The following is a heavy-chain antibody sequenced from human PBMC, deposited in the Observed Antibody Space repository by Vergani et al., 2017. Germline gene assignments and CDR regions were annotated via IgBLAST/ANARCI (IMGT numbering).Heavy chain of an antibody. J-gene: IGHJ1*01. CDR3: ANSGSSGGWYSSEYFQH. Sequence: EVQLLESGGGLVQPGGSLRLSCAASGFTFSSYAMSWVRQAPGKGLEWVSAISGSGGSTYYADSVKGRFTISRDNSKNTLYLQMNSLRAEDTAVYYCANSGSSGGWYSSEYFQHWGRGTLVTVSA. CDR1: GFTFSSYA. D-gene: IGHD6-19*01. CDR2: ISGSGGST. V-gene: IGHV3-23*01.